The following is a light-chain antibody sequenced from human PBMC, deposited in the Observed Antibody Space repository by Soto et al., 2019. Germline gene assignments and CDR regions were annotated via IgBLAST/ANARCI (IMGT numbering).Light chain of an antibody. CDR3: QQFSSYPLT. V-gene: IGKV3-20*01. CDR1: HSVTSTY. J-gene: IGKJ4*01. CDR2: GVS. Sequence: EIRFTKSPCSLSLTPGERAILSCRASHSVTSTYLAWYQQKPGQAPRLLIYGVSSRATGIPDRFRGSGSGTDFTLTISRLEPEDFAVYYCQQFSSYPLTFGGGTKVDIK.